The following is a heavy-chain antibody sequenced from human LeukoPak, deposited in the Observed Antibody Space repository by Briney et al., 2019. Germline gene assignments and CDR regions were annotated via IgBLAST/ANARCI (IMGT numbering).Heavy chain of an antibody. V-gene: IGHV3-30*02. D-gene: IGHD1-26*01. CDR3: AKDLSGSYLSY. J-gene: IGHJ4*02. CDR1: RFTFSSYG. CDR2: IRYDGSNK. Sequence: PGGSLRLSCAASRFTFSSYGMHWVRQAPGKGLEWVAFIRYDGSNKYYADSVRGRFTISRDNSKNTLYLQMNSLRAEDTAVYYCAKDLSGSYLSYWGQGTLVTVSS.